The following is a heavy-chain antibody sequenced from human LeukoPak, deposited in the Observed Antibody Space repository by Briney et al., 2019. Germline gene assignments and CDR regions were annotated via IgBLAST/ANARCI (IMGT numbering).Heavy chain of an antibody. Sequence: SETLSLSCSVSDGSMTNYCWSWIRQPAGKGLEWIGRIHSSGNNNYNPSLASRVSMSLDTSKRQLSLDLSSLTAADTAVYYCARVRGSGKYYYYYMDVWGKGTTVTISS. CDR1: DGSMTNYC. CDR2: IHSSGNN. CDR3: ARVRGSGKYYYYYMDV. V-gene: IGHV4-4*07. J-gene: IGHJ6*03. D-gene: IGHD3-10*01.